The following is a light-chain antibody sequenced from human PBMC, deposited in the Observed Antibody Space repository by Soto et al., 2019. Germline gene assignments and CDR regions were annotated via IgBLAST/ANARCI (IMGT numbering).Light chain of an antibody. Sequence: EIVLTQSPATLSLSPGERATLSCRASRSVSSYLAWYQQKPGQTPRLLIHDASNRATGIPVRFSGSGSGTDFTLTISSLEPEDFAVYYCQQRTNWPSSTFGQGTRLEIK. CDR1: RSVSSY. V-gene: IGKV3-11*01. CDR3: QQRTNWPSST. J-gene: IGKJ5*01. CDR2: DAS.